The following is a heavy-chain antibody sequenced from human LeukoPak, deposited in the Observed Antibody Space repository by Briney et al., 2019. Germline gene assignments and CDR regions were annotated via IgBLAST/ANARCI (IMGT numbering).Heavy chain of an antibody. Sequence: ASVKVSRKVSGYTLTELSMHWVRQAPGKGLKWMGGFDPEDGETIYAQKFQGRVTMTEDTSTDTAYMELSSLRSEDTAVYYCATERPGRISGWYMYFDYWGQGTLVTVSS. CDR3: ATERPGRISGWYMYFDY. D-gene: IGHD6-19*01. J-gene: IGHJ4*02. CDR2: FDPEDGET. CDR1: GYTLTELS. V-gene: IGHV1-24*01.